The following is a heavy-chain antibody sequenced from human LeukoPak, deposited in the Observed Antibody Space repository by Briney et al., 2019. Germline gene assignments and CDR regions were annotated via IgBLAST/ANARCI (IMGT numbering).Heavy chain of an antibody. Sequence: GGSLRLSCAASGFTFSSYEMNWVRQAPGKGLEWVSYISSSGSTIYYADSVKGRFTISRDNAKNSLYLQMNSLRAEDTAVYYCEVVVVAATRGHAFDTWGQGTMVTVSS. V-gene: IGHV3-48*03. CDR3: EVVVVAATRGHAFDT. CDR2: ISSSGSTI. J-gene: IGHJ3*02. CDR1: GFTFSSYE. D-gene: IGHD2-15*01.